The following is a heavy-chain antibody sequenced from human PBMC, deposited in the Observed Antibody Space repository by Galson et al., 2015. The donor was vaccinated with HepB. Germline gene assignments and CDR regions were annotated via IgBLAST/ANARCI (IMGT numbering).Heavy chain of an antibody. D-gene: IGHD2-2*01. V-gene: IGHV1-69*13. Sequence: SVKVSCKASGGTFSSYAISWVRQAPGQGLEWMGGIIPIFGTANYAQKFQGRVTITADESTSTAYMELSSLRSEDTAVYYCARDEESDIVVVPAAMPYAFDIWGQGTMVTVSS. CDR1: GGTFSSYA. CDR2: IIPIFGTA. J-gene: IGHJ3*02. CDR3: ARDEESDIVVVPAAMPYAFDI.